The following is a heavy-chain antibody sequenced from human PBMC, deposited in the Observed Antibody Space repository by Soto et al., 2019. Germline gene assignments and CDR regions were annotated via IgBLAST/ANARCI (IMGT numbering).Heavy chain of an antibody. CDR2: IFYSGST. Sequence: SETLSLTCIVSGGPLSSYYWSRIRQPPGKGLEWIGYIFYSGSTNYNPSLKSRVTISVDTSKNQFSLKLSSVTAADTAVYYCARADLPANDPFDYWGQGTLVTVSS. D-gene: IGHD2-2*01. CDR3: ARADLPANDPFDY. J-gene: IGHJ4*02. CDR1: GGPLSSYY. V-gene: IGHV4-59*01.